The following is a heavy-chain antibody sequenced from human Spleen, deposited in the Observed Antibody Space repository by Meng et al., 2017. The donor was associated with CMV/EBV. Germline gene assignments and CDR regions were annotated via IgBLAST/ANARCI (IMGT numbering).Heavy chain of an antibody. D-gene: IGHD6-25*01. CDR1: GYTFTSYD. CDR3: ARGLGSSGTPPDY. Sequence: QVLLVQPGAEVKKPRASVKVSCKASGYTFTSYDINWVRQAAGQGLEWMGWMNPNSGNTGYAQKFQGRVTMTRDTSISTAYMELSSLRSEDTAVYCCARGLGSSGTPPDYWGQGTLVTVSS. CDR2: MNPNSGNT. V-gene: IGHV1-8*01. J-gene: IGHJ4*02.